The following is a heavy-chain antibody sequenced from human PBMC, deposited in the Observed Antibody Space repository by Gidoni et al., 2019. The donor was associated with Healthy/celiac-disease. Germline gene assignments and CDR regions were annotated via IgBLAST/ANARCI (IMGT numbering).Heavy chain of an antibody. D-gene: IGHD3-16*01. CDR3: ARARGPGGGFDY. CDR2: INPSGGST. V-gene: IGHV1-46*01. CDR1: GYTFTSYY. Sequence: QVQLVQSGAEVKKPGASVKVSCKASGYTFTSYYMHWVRQAPVQGLEWRGIINPSGGSTSYAQKFQGKVTMTRDTSTSTVYMELSSLRSEDTAVYYCARARGPGGGFDYWGQGTLVTVSS. J-gene: IGHJ4*02.